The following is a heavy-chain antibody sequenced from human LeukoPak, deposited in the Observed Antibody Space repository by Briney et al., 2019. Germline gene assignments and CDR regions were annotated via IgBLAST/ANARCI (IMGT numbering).Heavy chain of an antibody. D-gene: IGHD6-13*01. CDR3: ARDQEGIAAAGTSYYFDY. CDR2: TYCRSKWYN. J-gene: IGHJ4*02. CDR1: GDSVSSNSAA. Sequence: PSQTLSLTCAISGDSVSSNSAAWNWIRQSPSRGLEWLGRTYCRSKWYNDYAVSVRSRITINPDTSKNQFSLQLNSVTPEDTAVYYCARDQEGIAAAGTSYYFDYWGQGTLVTVSS. V-gene: IGHV6-1*01.